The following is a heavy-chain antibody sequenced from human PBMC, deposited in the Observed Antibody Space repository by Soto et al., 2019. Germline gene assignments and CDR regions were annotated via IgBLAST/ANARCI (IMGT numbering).Heavy chain of an antibody. CDR1: GGNFIDYA. D-gene: IGHD3-10*01. CDR3: ARGRYGSVKGWDF. V-gene: IGHV1-69*01. J-gene: IGHJ4*02. CDR2: IIPIIATA. Sequence: QVQLVQSGAEVKKPGSSVRVSCEASGGNFIDYAFSWVRQAPGQGLEWMGGIIPIIATADYAQKFQGRVTITADESTRTAYMEVTSLTSEDTAVYFCARGRYGSVKGWDFWGQGSLVTVSA.